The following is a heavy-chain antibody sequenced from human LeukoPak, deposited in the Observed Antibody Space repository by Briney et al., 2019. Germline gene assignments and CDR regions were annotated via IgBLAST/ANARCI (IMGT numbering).Heavy chain of an antibody. CDR3: ARDNVGATRGYYYYGMDV. D-gene: IGHD1-26*01. J-gene: IGHJ6*02. V-gene: IGHV3-11*01. CDR1: GFTFSDYY. CDR2: ISSSGSTI. Sequence: GGSLRLSCAASGFTFSDYYMSWIRQAPGKGLEWVSYISSSGSTIYYADSVKGRFTISRDNAKNSLYLQMNSLRAEDTAVYYCARDNVGATRGYYYYGMDVWGQGTMVTVSS.